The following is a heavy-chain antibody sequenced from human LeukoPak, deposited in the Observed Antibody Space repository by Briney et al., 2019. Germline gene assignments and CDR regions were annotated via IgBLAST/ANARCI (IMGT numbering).Heavy chain of an antibody. D-gene: IGHD3-10*01. CDR2: IYYSGST. V-gene: IGHV4-39*01. J-gene: IGHJ4*02. CDR1: GGSISRSSFY. Sequence: KPSETLSLTCTVSGGSISRSSFYWGWIRQPPGKGLEWIGSIYYSGSTYYNPSLKSRVIISVDTSKNQFSLKLSSVTAADTAVYYCASPGCYASGSYCHYFDYWGQGALVTVSS. CDR3: ASPGCYASGSYCHYFDY.